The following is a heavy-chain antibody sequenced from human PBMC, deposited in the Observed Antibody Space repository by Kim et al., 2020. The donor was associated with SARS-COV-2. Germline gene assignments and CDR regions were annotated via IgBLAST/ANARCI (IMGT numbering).Heavy chain of an antibody. CDR2: T. V-gene: IGHV4-39*01. D-gene: IGHD6-19*01. CDR3: ARRVAVAGFDY. J-gene: IGHJ4*02. Sequence: TYYNPSLKSRVTISVDTSKNQFSLKLSSVTAADTAVYYCARRVAVAGFDYWGQGTLVTVSS.